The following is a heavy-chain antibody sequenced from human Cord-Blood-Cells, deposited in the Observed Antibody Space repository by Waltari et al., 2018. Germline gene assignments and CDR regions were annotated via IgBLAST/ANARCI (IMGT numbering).Heavy chain of an antibody. D-gene: IGHD6-19*01. J-gene: IGHJ4*02. Sequence: QVQLVQSGAEVKKPGSSVKVSCKASGGTFSRYAISWLRQAPGQGLEWMGGIIPIFGTANYAQKFQGRVTITADESTSTAYMELSSLRSEDTAVYYCARGSQSSGWLEGGNYWGQGTLVTVSS. CDR2: IIPIFGTA. V-gene: IGHV1-69*01. CDR1: GGTFSRYA. CDR3: ARGSQSSGWLEGGNY.